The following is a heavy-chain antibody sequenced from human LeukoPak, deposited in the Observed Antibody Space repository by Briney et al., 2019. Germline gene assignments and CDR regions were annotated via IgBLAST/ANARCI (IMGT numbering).Heavy chain of an antibody. D-gene: IGHD3-22*01. CDR1: GGSISNGGYY. CDR3: ARAYDSSGYYYYYYFDN. V-gene: IGHV4-31*01. Sequence: SETLSLTCTVSGGSISNGGYYWSWFRQQPGKDLEWIGYINYSGSNHYNPSLKSPFIISVDTSNNQFSLKLTSVTAADTAVYYCARAYDSSGYYYYYYFDNWGQGTLVTVSS. J-gene: IGHJ4*02. CDR2: INYSGSN.